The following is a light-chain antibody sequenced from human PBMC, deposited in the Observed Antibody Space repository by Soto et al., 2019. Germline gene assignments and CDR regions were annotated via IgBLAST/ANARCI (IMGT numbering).Light chain of an antibody. V-gene: IGKV1-5*01. J-gene: IGKJ1*01. CDR1: QDIFNY. CDR2: DAS. Sequence: DIQMTQSPSSVSASLGDRVTITVRASQDIFNYLAWYQQKPGKAPKLLIYDASSLESGVPSRFSGSGSGTEFTLTISSLQPDDFATYYCRQYNTYWTFGQGTKVDIK. CDR3: RQYNTYWT.